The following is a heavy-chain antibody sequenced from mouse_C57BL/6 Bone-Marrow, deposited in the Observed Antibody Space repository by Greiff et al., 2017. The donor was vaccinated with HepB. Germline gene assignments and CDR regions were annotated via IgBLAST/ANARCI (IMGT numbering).Heavy chain of an antibody. Sequence: QVQLQQPGAELVMPGASVKLSCKASGYTFTSYWMHWVKQRPGQGLEWIGEIDPSDSYTNYNQKFKGKSTLTVDKSSSTAYMQLSSLTSEDFAVYYCARPRPSYYAMDYWGQGTSGTVSS. V-gene: IGHV1-69*01. CDR2: IDPSDSYT. CDR1: GYTFTSYW. J-gene: IGHJ4*01. CDR3: ARPRPSYYAMDY.